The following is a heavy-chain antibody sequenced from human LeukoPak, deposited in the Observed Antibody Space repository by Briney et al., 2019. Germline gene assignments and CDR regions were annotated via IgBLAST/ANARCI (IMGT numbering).Heavy chain of an antibody. V-gene: IGHV3-23*01. J-gene: IGHJ4*02. Sequence: GGSLTLSCPASGFTFSSYAMSWVRQAPGKGLEWVSSISGSGGSTYYADSVKGRFTISRDNSKNTLYLQMNSLRAEDTAVYYCAKDTDYGDVYYFDYWGQGTLVSVSS. CDR1: GFTFSSYA. D-gene: IGHD4-17*01. CDR3: AKDTDYGDVYYFDY. CDR2: ISGSGGST.